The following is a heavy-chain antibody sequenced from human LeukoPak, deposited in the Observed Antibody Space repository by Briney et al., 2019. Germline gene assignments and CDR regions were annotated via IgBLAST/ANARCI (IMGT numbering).Heavy chain of an antibody. V-gene: IGHV3-48*03. CDR1: GFTLTTCE. D-gene: IGHD5/OR15-5a*01. Sequence: GGSLRLSCAASGFTLTTCEMNWVRQAPGKGLEWVSYISRSGDTTYYADSVKGRFTISRDSAKNSLYLQMSSLRVEDTAIYYCARLLTTVSTLGYWGQGALVTVSS. CDR2: ISRSGDTT. J-gene: IGHJ4*02. CDR3: ARLLTTVSTLGY.